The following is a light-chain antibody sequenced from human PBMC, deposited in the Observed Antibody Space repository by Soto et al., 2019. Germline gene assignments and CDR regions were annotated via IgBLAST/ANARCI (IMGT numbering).Light chain of an antibody. Sequence: QSALTQPPSASGSPGQSVTISCTGTSSDVGGYNYVSWYQQHPGKAPKLMIYEVSKRPLGVPARFSGSKSANTASLTVSGLQAEDEADYYCSSYACSNNFVFGGGTKLTVL. V-gene: IGLV2-8*01. CDR3: SSYACSNNFV. J-gene: IGLJ3*02. CDR2: EVS. CDR1: SSDVGGYNY.